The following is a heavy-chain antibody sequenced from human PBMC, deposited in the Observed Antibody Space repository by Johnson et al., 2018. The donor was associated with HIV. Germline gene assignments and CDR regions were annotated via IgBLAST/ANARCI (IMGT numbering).Heavy chain of an antibody. Sequence: QVQLVESGGGVAQPGRSLRLSCAASGFMFSSFAMHWVRQAPGKGLEWVAVISYDGSNKYYADSVKGRFTISRDNSKNTLYLQMNSLRAEDTAVYYCAKEEGIAAAGGAFDIWGQGTMVTVSS. CDR3: AKEEGIAAAGGAFDI. V-gene: IGHV3-30*04. CDR2: ISYDGSNK. J-gene: IGHJ3*02. CDR1: GFMFSSFA. D-gene: IGHD6-13*01.